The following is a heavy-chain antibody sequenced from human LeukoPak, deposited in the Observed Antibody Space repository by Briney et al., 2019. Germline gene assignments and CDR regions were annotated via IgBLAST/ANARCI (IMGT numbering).Heavy chain of an antibody. CDR1: GFTFSSYV. Sequence: GGSLRLSCAASGFTFSSYVMHWVRQAPGKGLEWVAVISYDGSNKYYADSVKGRFTISRDNSKNTLYLQMNSLRAEDTAVYYCARDGFLGGGAYYYYGMDVWGQGTTVTVSS. J-gene: IGHJ6*02. V-gene: IGHV3-30-3*01. CDR3: ARDGFLGGGAYYYYGMDV. CDR2: ISYDGSNK. D-gene: IGHD3-16*01.